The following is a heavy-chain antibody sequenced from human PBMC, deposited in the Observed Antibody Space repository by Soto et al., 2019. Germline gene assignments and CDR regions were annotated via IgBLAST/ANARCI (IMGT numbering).Heavy chain of an antibody. D-gene: IGHD3-10*01. V-gene: IGHV4-59*01. Sequence: QVQLQESGPGLVKPSETLSLTCTVSGGSISSYYWSWIRQPPGKGLEWIGYIYYSGSTNYNPSLKSRVTISVDTSKNQFSLKLSSVTAADTDVYYCARHYYGSGSYDYWGQGTLVTVSS. CDR2: IYYSGST. CDR1: GGSISSYY. J-gene: IGHJ4*02. CDR3: ARHYYGSGSYDY.